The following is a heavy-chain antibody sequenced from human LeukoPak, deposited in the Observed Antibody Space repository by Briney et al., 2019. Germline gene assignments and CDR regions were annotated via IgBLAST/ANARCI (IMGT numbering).Heavy chain of an antibody. D-gene: IGHD1-7*01. CDR3: ARGGAITGTRGIFDY. CDR1: GGSINYYY. V-gene: IGHV4-59*01. CDR2: ISYSGNT. Sequence: PSETLSLTCTVSGGSINYYYWMWIRQPPGKGLEWIGFISYSGNTNYNPSLKSRVTISVDTSKIQFSLRLTSMTAADTAVYYCARGGAITGTRGIFDYWGQGTLVAVSS. J-gene: IGHJ4*02.